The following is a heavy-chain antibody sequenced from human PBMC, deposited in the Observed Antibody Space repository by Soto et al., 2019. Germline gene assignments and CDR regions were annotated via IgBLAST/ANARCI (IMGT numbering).Heavy chain of an antibody. V-gene: IGHV3-11*01. D-gene: IGHD3-16*02. CDR1: GFTFSDYY. J-gene: IGHJ4*01. Sequence: QVQLVESGGGLVEPGGSLRLSCTASGFTFSDYYVTWIRQAPGKGLEWISFINEDGSNTYYADSVKGRFTISRDNAKNSLFLQINNLRAEDTAVYYYLRPYFFDYWGQGTPVAVSS. CDR3: LRPYFFDY. CDR2: INEDGSNT.